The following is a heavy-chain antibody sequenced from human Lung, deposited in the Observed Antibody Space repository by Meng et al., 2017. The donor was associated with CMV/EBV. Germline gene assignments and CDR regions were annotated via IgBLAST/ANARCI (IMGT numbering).Heavy chain of an antibody. CDR1: GGSISSSKW. V-gene: IGHV4/OR15-8*03. J-gene: IGHJ3*02. D-gene: IGHD3-22*01. Sequence: SXTLSLXCIVSGGSISSSKWWNWVRQPPGKGLEWIGAIHHSGTTNYNTSLKSRVIMSVDKSKNQFSLSLTSVTAADTAVYFCARADSSYFDVSAYYPDAFDIWGQGTVVTVSS. CDR3: ARADSSYFDVSAYYPDAFDI. CDR2: IHHSGTT.